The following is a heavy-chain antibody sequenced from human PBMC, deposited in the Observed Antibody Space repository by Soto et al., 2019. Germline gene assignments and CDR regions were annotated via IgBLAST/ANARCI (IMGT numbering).Heavy chain of an antibody. CDR3: ARDSGFGESEYYYYGMDV. J-gene: IGHJ6*02. D-gene: IGHD3-10*01. V-gene: IGHV4-61*08. CDR1: GGSISSGGYY. CDR2: IYYSGST. Sequence: SETLSLTCTVSGGSISSGGYYWSWIRQPPGKGLEWIGYIYYSGSTNYNPSLKSRVTISVDTSKNQFSLKLSSVTAADTAVYYCARDSGFGESEYYYYGMDVWGQGTTVTVSS.